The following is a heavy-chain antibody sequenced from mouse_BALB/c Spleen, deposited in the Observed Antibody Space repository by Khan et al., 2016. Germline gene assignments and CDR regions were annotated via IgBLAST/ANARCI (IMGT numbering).Heavy chain of an antibody. Sequence: VQLQESGPDLVKPPQSLYLTCTVTGYSITSGHRWHWIRQFPGNKLEWISYLHYSGSTKYNPYLKSRISITRDTSKNPFFLQLNSVTTEDTATXYCARYSYYAIDYWGQGTSITVSS. D-gene: IGHD2-12*01. CDR2: LHYSGST. CDR1: GYSITSGHR. CDR3: ARYSYYAIDY. V-gene: IGHV3-1*02. J-gene: IGHJ4*01.